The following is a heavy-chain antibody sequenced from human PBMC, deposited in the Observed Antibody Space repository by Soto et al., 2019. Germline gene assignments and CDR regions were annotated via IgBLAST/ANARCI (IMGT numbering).Heavy chain of an antibody. CDR2: ISSDGTTK. V-gene: IGHV3-30-3*01. CDR3: AGTTVTLNY. Sequence: LSLTCAVSGGSISSGDYYWSWIRQPPGKGLEWVAIISSDGTTKYYADSVKGRFTISRDNSKSTLYLQMNSLRAEDTAVYYCAGTTVTLNYWGHGTLVTVSS. J-gene: IGHJ4*01. D-gene: IGHD4-17*01. CDR1: GGSISSGD.